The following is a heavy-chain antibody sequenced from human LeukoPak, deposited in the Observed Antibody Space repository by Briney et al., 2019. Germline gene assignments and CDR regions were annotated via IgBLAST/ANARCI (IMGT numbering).Heavy chain of an antibody. CDR1: GFTFTDYA. CDR3: ARDFGFSPSSGYSFDY. J-gene: IGHJ4*02. V-gene: IGHV3-23*01. Sequence: GGSLRLSCAASGFTFTDYAMTWVRQAPGKGLEWVSGISGAGGGTYYADSVKGRFTISRDNSKNTLYLQMNSLRAEDTAVYYCARDFGFSPSSGYSFDYWGQGALVTVSS. D-gene: IGHD3-22*01. CDR2: ISGAGGGT.